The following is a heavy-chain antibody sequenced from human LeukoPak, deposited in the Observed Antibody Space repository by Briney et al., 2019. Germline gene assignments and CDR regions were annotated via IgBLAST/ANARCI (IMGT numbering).Heavy chain of an antibody. J-gene: IGHJ3*02. CDR3: ARGLHYCDSSEAIDI. CDR1: GFTFSSYS. D-gene: IGHD3-22*01. CDR2: ISSSSSTI. V-gene: IGHV3-48*02. Sequence: PGGSLRLSCAASGFTFSSYSMNWVRQAPGKGLEWVSYISSSSSTIYYADSVKGRFTISRDNAKNSLYLQMNSLRDEDTAVYYCARGLHYCDSSEAIDIWGQGTMVTVSS.